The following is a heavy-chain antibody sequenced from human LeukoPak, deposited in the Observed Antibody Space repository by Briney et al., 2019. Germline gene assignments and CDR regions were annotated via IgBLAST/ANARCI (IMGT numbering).Heavy chain of an antibody. V-gene: IGHV4-39*07. CDR1: GGSISSSSYY. Sequence: PSETLSLTCTVSGGSISSSSYYWGWIRQPPGKGLEWIGSIYYSGSTYYNPSLKSRVTMSVDTSKNQFSLKLSSVTAADTAVYYCARLIAAAGTDWFDPWGQGTLVTVSS. CDR2: IYYSGST. J-gene: IGHJ5*02. CDR3: ARLIAAAGTDWFDP. D-gene: IGHD6-13*01.